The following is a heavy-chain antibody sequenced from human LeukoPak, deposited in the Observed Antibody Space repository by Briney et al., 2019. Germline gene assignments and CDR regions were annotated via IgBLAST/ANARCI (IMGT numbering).Heavy chain of an antibody. Sequence: GGSLRLSCAASGFSFSIYAMNWVRQVPGKGLVWVSYINSDGSSSNYADSVKGRFTISRDNAKNTLYLQMNSLRAEDTAVYYCARDRGYSFDYWGLGTLVTVSS. CDR1: GFSFSIYA. CDR3: ARDRGYSFDY. CDR2: INSDGSSS. V-gene: IGHV3-74*01. D-gene: IGHD5-18*01. J-gene: IGHJ4*02.